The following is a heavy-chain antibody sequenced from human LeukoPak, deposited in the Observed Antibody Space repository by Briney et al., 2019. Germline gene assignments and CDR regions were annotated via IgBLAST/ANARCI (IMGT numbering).Heavy chain of an antibody. Sequence: PGGSLRLSCAASGFTFSDYYMSWIRQAPGKGLEWISYISNSGSTIYYADSVKGRFTISRDNAKNSLFLQMNSLRADDTAVYYCARGRWQLVPFDYCGQGTLVTVSS. V-gene: IGHV3-11*04. CDR2: ISNSGSTI. J-gene: IGHJ4*02. CDR1: GFTFSDYY. D-gene: IGHD6-6*01. CDR3: ARGRWQLVPFDY.